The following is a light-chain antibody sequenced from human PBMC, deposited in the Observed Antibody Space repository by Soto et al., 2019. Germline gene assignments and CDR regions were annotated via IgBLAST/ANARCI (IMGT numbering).Light chain of an antibody. CDR1: SSDVGGYNY. J-gene: IGLJ1*01. Sequence: QSVLTQPASVSGSPGQSITISCTGTSSDVGGYNYVSWYQQHPGKAPKLIIYEVSNRPSWVSNRFSGSKSDNTASLTISGLQAEDEADYYCSSYTSSNPYVFGTGTKVTVL. V-gene: IGLV2-14*01. CDR2: EVS. CDR3: SSYTSSNPYV.